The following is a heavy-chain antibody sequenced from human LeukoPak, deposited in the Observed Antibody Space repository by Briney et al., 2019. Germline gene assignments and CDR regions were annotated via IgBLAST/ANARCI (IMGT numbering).Heavy chain of an antibody. V-gene: IGHV1-69*05. J-gene: IGHJ5*02. CDR1: GGTFSSYA. CDR2: VIPIFGTA. Sequence: GASVKVSCKASGGTFSSYAIRWVRQAPGQGLEWMGGVIPIFGTANYAQKFQGRVTITTDESTSTAYLELGSLRSEDTGVYYRARAMVYAIRTHNWFDPWGQETLVTVCS. D-gene: IGHD2-8*01. CDR3: ARAMVYAIRTHNWFDP.